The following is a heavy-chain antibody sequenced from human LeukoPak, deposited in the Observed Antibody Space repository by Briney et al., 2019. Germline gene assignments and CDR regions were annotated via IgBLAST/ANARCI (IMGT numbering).Heavy chain of an antibody. V-gene: IGHV3-53*01. CDR3: ARRAGAYSHPYDY. J-gene: IGHJ4*02. D-gene: IGHD4/OR15-4a*01. CDR1: GFTFSDHD. Sequence: GGSLRLSCAASGFTFSDHDMDWIRHAPGKGLEWVSLIYSDDTTLYADSVKGRFTISRDNSKNTLYLQMNSLRAEDTAVYYCARRAGAYSHPYDYWGQGTLVTVSS. CDR2: IYSDDTT.